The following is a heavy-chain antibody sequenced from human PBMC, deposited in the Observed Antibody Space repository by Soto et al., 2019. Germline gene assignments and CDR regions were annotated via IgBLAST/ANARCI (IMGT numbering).Heavy chain of an antibody. Sequence: PSETLSLTCTVSGGSISSYYWSWIRQPPGKGLEWIGYIYYSGSTNYNPSLKSRVTISVDTSKNQFSLKLSSVTAADTAVYYCASLGYYYDSSGYWEYFQHWGQGTLVTVSS. CDR3: ASLGYYYDSSGYWEYFQH. CDR1: GGSISSYY. D-gene: IGHD3-22*01. J-gene: IGHJ1*01. V-gene: IGHV4-59*01. CDR2: IYYSGST.